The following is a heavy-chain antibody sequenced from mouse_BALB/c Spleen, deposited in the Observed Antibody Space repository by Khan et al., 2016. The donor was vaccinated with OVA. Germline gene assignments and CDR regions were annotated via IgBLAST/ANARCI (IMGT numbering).Heavy chain of an antibody. CDR2: IIPCVGVT. J-gene: IGHJ3*01. D-gene: IGHD2-1*01. V-gene: IGHV1S81*02. CDR1: AYTFTSYY. CDR3: TRSGYGTFAY. Sequence: VELVESGAELVKPGASVKLSCKASAYTFTSYYMSCVKQRLGQGLESTVEIIPCVGVTNFNEKFKSKATLTVDKSSSTVYMQLSSLTSEDSAVYYCTRSGYGTFAYWGQGTLVTVSA.